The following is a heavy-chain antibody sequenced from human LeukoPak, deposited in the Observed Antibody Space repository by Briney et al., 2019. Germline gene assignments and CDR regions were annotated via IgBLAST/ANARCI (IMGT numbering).Heavy chain of an antibody. Sequence: GGSLRLSCAASGFIFSSYWMSWVRQAPGKGLEWVASIKEDGSEMYYVDSVKGRFTISRDNAKNSLYLQMNSLRAEDTAVYYCASFYSSGWEPLFDYWGQGTLVTVSS. CDR1: GFIFSSYW. D-gene: IGHD6-19*01. J-gene: IGHJ4*02. V-gene: IGHV3-7*01. CDR2: IKEDGSEM. CDR3: ASFYSSGWEPLFDY.